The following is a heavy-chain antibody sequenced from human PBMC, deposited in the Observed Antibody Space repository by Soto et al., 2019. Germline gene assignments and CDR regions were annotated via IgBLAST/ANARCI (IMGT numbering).Heavy chain of an antibody. CDR3: ARDSAPVLRYFDY. Sequence: GGSLRLSCAASGFTFSSYGMHWVRQAPGKGLEWVAVIWYDGSNKYYADSVKGRFTISRDNSKNTLYLQMNSLRAEYTAVYYCARDSAPVLRYFDYWGQGTLVTVSS. CDR2: IWYDGSNK. D-gene: IGHD3-9*01. J-gene: IGHJ4*02. V-gene: IGHV3-33*01. CDR1: GFTFSSYG.